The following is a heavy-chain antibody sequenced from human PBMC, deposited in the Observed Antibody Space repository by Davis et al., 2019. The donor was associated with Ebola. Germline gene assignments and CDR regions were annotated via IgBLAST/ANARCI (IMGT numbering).Heavy chain of an antibody. D-gene: IGHD1-26*01. CDR1: GFIFRNYV. J-gene: IGHJ4*02. CDR2: FGTGVDT. V-gene: IGHV3-23*01. CDR3: AMSQWELLLEYYFDY. Sequence: GESLKISCETSGFIFRNYVMSWVRQAPGKGLEWVSTFGTGVDTYYADSVKGRFAISRDNSRGTLYLQMNSLRVEDSAIYYCAMSQWELLLEYYFDYWGQGTLVTVSS.